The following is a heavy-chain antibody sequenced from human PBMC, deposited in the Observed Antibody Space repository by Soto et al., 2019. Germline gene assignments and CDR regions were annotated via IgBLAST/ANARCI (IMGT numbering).Heavy chain of an antibody. CDR3: ARERSHSSSWSNSFDI. CDR2: MNPNNGDT. Sequence: QVQLVQSGAEVKKPGASVKVSCKASGYTFTNYNINWVRQATGQGLEWMGWMNPNNGDTGYAQKFQGRVTMTRNTSISPAYMQLSSLRSEDTAVYYCARERSHSSSWSNSFDIWGKGTMVTVSS. D-gene: IGHD6-13*01. CDR1: GYTFTNYN. J-gene: IGHJ3*02. V-gene: IGHV1-8*01.